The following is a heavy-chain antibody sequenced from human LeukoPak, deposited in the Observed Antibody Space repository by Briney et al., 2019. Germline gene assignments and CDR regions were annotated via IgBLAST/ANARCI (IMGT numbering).Heavy chain of an antibody. V-gene: IGHV4-34*01. CDR1: GGSFSGYY. Sequence: SETLSLTCAVYGGSFSGYYWSWIRQPPGKGLEWIGEINHSGSTNYNPSLKSRVTISVDTSKNQFSLKLSYVTAADTAVYYCARGPMYYYGSGSYYSYWGQGTLVTVSS. CDR2: INHSGST. CDR3: ARGPMYYYGSGSYYSY. J-gene: IGHJ4*02. D-gene: IGHD3-10*01.